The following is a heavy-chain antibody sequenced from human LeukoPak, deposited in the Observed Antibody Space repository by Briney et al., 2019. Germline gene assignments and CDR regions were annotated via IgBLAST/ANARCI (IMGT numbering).Heavy chain of an antibody. J-gene: IGHJ4*02. CDR1: GFTFNSYA. CDR2: ISGSGDTT. V-gene: IGHV3-23*01. CDR3: AKGRSEVVPAAINY. D-gene: IGHD2-2*02. Sequence: GGSLRLSRAASGFTFNSYAMSWVRQVPGKGLEWVSVISGSGDTTYYAHSVKGRFTISRDNSKNTLFLQMNSLRAEDTAIYYCAKGRSEVVPAAINYWGQGILVTVSS.